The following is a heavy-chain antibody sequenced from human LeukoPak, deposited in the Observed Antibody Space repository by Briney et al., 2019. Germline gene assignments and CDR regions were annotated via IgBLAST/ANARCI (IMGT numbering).Heavy chain of an antibody. D-gene: IGHD6-13*01. Sequence: GASVKVSCKASGGTFSSYAISWVRQAPGQGLEWMGGIIPIFGTANYAQKFQGRVTITADESTSTAYMELSSLRSDDTAVYYCARDKGRSRAAAGNWFDPWGQGTLVTVSS. CDR1: GGTFSSYA. CDR3: ARDKGRSRAAAGNWFDP. J-gene: IGHJ5*02. V-gene: IGHV1-69*13. CDR2: IIPIFGTA.